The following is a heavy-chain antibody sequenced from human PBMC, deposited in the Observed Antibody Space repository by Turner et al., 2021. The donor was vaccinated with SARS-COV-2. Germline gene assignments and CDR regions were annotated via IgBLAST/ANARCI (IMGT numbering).Heavy chain of an antibody. Sequence: QVQLVQAGAEVKKPGSSVKVSCKASGGTFSSYAISWVRQAPGPGLEWMGGIIPIFGTENYAQKFQGRVTITADESTSTAYMELSSLRSEDTAVYYCARIIGSSYYYDSSGYYYAAADYWGQGTLVTVSS. J-gene: IGHJ4*02. V-gene: IGHV1-69*01. CDR2: IIPIFGTE. CDR1: GGTFSSYA. CDR3: ARIIGSSYYYDSSGYYYAAADY. D-gene: IGHD3-22*01.